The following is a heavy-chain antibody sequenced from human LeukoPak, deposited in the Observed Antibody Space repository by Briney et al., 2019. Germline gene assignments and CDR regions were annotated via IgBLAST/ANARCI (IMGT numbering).Heavy chain of an antibody. CDR1: GGSISSYC. V-gene: IGHV4-59*08. D-gene: IGHD1-26*01. CDR2: IYYSGST. Sequence: NSSETLSLTCTVSGGSISSYCWSWIRQPPGKGLEWIGYIYYSGSTNYNPSLKSRLTISVDTSKNQFSLKLSSVTAADTAVYYCARQSGSYADAFNIWGQGTMVTVSS. CDR3: ARQSGSYADAFNI. J-gene: IGHJ3*02.